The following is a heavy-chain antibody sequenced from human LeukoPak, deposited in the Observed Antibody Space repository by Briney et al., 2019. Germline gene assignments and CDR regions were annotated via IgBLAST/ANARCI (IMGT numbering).Heavy chain of an antibody. D-gene: IGHD6-19*01. J-gene: IGHJ6*03. CDR1: GGSISSYY. V-gene: IGHV4-4*07. Sequence: PSETLSLTCTVSGGSISSYYWSSIRQPAGKGLEWIGRIYTSGSTNYNPSLKSRVTMSVDTSKNQFSLKLSSVTAADTAVYYCARGGYSSGWYLHYYYYMDVWGKGTTVTVSS. CDR2: IYTSGST. CDR3: ARGGYSSGWYLHYYYYMDV.